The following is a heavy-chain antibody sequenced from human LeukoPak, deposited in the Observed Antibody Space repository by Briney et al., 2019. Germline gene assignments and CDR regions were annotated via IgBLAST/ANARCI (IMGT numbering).Heavy chain of an antibody. J-gene: IGHJ5*02. CDR1: GFTFRSYA. CDR3: ARDAPQVPAAGVLAS. D-gene: IGHD6-13*01. CDR2: MYSGGDT. V-gene: IGHV3-53*01. Sequence: GGSLRLSCAASGFTFRSYAMSWVRQAPGKGLEWVSVMYSGGDTYYANSVKGRFTFSRDISKNTLFLQMNGLTTEDTAMYYCARDAPQVPAAGVLASWGQGTLVTVSS.